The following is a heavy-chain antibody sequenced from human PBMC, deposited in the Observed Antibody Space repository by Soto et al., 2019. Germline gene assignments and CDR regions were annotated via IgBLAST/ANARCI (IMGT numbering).Heavy chain of an antibody. J-gene: IGHJ4*02. D-gene: IGHD4-17*01. V-gene: IGHV1-69*08. CDR1: GGTFSSYT. CDR2: IIPILGIA. Sequence: QVQLVQSGAEVKKPGSSVKVSCKASGGTFSSYTISWVRQAPGQGLEWMGRIIPILGIANYAQKFQGRVTITADKSTSTAYIELSSLRSDDTAVYYFARDGDYGDYNFVYLGQGTLVTVSP. CDR3: ARDGDYGDYNFVY.